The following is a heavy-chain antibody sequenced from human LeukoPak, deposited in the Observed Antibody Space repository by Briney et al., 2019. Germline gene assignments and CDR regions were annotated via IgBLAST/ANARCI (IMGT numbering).Heavy chain of an antibody. CDR3: ARPLYGAASVALNPNSLDY. CDR2: ISAYNGNT. V-gene: IGHV1-18*01. Sequence: ASVKVSCKASGYTFTSYGISWVRQAPGQGLEWMGWISAYNGNTNYAQKLQGRVTMTTDTSTSTAYMELSSLRSDDTAVYYCARPLYGAASVALNPNSLDYWGQGTLVTVSS. CDR1: GYTFTSYG. J-gene: IGHJ4*02. D-gene: IGHD4/OR15-4a*01.